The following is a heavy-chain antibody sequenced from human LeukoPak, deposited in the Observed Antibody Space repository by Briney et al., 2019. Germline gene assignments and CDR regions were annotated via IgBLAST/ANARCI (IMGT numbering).Heavy chain of an antibody. J-gene: IGHJ4*02. V-gene: IGHV4-59*08. D-gene: IGHD1-1*01. CDR2: IYYSGST. CDR3: ARYDNYYFDY. CDR1: GGSISSYY. Sequence: SETLSLTYTVSGGSISSYYWSWIRQPPGKGLEWLGYIYYSGSTNYNPSLKSRVTISVDTSKNQFSLKLSSVTAADTAVYYCARYDNYYFDYWGQGTLVTVSS.